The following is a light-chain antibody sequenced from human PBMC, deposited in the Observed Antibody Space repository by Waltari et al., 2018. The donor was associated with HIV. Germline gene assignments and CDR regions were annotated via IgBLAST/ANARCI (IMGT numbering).Light chain of an antibody. CDR3: QQYNNWPQT. CDR2: GAS. J-gene: IGKJ2*01. CDR1: QPINNN. Sequence: SVSPGERATLSCRASQPINNNLAWYQQKPGQAPQLLIYGASTRAAGVPDRFSGSGSGTEFSLTISSLQSEDLAIYYCQQYNNWPQTFGQGTKVEIK. V-gene: IGKV3-15*01.